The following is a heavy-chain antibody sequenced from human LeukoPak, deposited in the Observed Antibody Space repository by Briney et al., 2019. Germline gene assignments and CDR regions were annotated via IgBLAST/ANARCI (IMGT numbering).Heavy chain of an antibody. D-gene: IGHD2-2*01. J-gene: IGHJ3*02. CDR3: ARGMGAYQPLGAFDI. Sequence: GSLRLSCSASGFTFSSYSMNWVRQAPGKGLEWVSSISSSSSYIYYADSVRGRFTISRDNAKNSLYLQMNSLRAEDTAVYYCARGMGAYQPLGAFDIWGQGTMVTVSS. V-gene: IGHV3-21*01. CDR2: ISSSSSYI. CDR1: GFTFSSYS.